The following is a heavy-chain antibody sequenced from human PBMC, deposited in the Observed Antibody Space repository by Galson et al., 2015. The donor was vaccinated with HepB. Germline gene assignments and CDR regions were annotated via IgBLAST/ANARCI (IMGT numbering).Heavy chain of an antibody. J-gene: IGHJ4*02. V-gene: IGHV2-5*02. CDR1: GFSLTTSGVG. Sequence: PALVKPTQTLTLTCTFSGFSLTTSGVGVGWIRQPPGKALEWLALIYWDDDKYYNPSLKSRLTITKDTSKNQVVLTMTNVDPVDTATYYCAHRRDCSVNSCYDNYFDYWGQGTLVTVSS. CDR2: IYWDDDK. CDR3: AHRRDCSVNSCYDNYFDY. D-gene: IGHD2-15*01.